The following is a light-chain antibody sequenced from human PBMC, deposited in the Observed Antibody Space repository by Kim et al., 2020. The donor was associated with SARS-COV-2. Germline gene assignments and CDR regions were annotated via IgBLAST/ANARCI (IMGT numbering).Light chain of an antibody. J-gene: IGLJ3*02. V-gene: IGLV1-51*01. CDR1: TSNIGESY. CDR2: DND. Sequence: GQMVTSACSGSTSNIGESYVFWYQQLPGTAPRHVIYDNDKRPSGIPDRLSGSKSGTSATLGITGLQPGDEADYYCGTWDSSLSAGVFGGGTQLTVL. CDR3: GTWDSSLSAGV.